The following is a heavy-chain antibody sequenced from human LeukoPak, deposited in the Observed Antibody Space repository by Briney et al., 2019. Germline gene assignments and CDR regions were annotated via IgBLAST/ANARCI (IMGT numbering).Heavy chain of an antibody. V-gene: IGHV1-24*01. D-gene: IGHD3-10*01. CDR3: ARDHGSGSRHIDY. CDR1: GYTLTELS. Sequence: ASVKVSCKVSGYTLTELSMHWARQAPGKGLEWMGGFDPEDGETIYAQKFQGRVTITADKSTSTAYMELSSLRSEDTAVYYCARDHGSGSRHIDYWGQGTLVTVSS. J-gene: IGHJ4*02. CDR2: FDPEDGET.